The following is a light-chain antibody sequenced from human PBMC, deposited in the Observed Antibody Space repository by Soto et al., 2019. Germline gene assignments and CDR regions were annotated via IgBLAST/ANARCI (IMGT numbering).Light chain of an antibody. Sequence: EIVLTQSPGTLSLSPGERATLSCRASQSVSSSSLAWYQQKPGQAPRLLIYGASSRATGIPDRFSGSGSAADFTLTISRLEPEDFAVYYCQQYGRSPSWTFGQGTKVDIK. CDR2: GAS. V-gene: IGKV3-20*01. CDR1: QSVSSSS. J-gene: IGKJ1*01. CDR3: QQYGRSPSWT.